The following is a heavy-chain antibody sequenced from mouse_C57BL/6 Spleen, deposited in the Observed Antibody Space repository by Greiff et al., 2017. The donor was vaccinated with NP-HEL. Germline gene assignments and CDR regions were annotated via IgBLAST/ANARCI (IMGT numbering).Heavy chain of an antibody. J-gene: IGHJ4*01. CDR1: GYTFTSYW. CDR2: IHPNSGST. D-gene: IGHD2-1*01. Sequence: VQLQQSGAELVKPGASVKLSCKASGYTFTSYWMHWVKQRPGQGLEWIGMIHPNSGSTNYNEKFKSKATLTVDKSSSTAYMQLSSLTSEDSAVYYCASNYLRYAMDYWGQGTSVTVSS. CDR3: ASNYLRYAMDY. V-gene: IGHV1-64*01.